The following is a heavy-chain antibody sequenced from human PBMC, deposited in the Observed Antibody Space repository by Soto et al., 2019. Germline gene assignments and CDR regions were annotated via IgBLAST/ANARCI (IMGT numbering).Heavy chain of an antibody. CDR3: SKSGQYSCVLNACDY. D-gene: IGHD6-19*01. CDR2: VCGSGGST. Sequence: GGSLRLSCAASGFTFSTYARTWVRQAPGKGLEWVSAVCGSGGSTYYPDLMKRRFTISRDNSRNTLYLQMNSLRAEDTAVYYCSKSGQYSCVLNACDYWGQGTLVTVSS. CDR1: GFTFSTYA. V-gene: IGHV3-23*01. J-gene: IGHJ4*02.